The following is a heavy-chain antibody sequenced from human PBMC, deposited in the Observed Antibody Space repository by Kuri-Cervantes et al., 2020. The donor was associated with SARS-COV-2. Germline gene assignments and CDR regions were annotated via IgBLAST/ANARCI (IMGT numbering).Heavy chain of an antibody. CDR2: INPNSGGT. D-gene: IGHD6-13*01. CDR3: ARDERGYSSNWFDP. V-gene: IGHV1-2*04. J-gene: IGHJ5*02. Sequence: ASVKVSCKASGYTFTGYYMHWVRQAPGQGPEWMGWINPNSGGTNYAQKFQGWVTMTRDTSISTAYMELSRLRSDDTAVYYCARDERGYSSNWFDPWGQGTLVTVSS. CDR1: GYTFTGYY.